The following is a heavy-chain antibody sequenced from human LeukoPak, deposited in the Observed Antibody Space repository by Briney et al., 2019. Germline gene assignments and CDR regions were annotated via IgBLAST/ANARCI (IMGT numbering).Heavy chain of an antibody. V-gene: IGHV3-21*01. J-gene: IGHJ4*02. CDR1: GFTFSRSS. Sequence: GGSLRLSCAASGFTFSRSSMNWVRQAPGKGLEWVSSITTSSSYIYYADSVKGRFTISRDNAKNSLYLQMDSLRGEDTAVYYCATGGVDYYDSSADYWGQGTLVTVSS. CDR2: ITTSSSYI. D-gene: IGHD3-22*01. CDR3: ATGGVDYYDSSADY.